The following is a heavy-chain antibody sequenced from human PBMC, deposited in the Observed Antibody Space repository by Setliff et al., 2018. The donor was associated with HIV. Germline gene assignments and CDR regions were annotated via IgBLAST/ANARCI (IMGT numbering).Heavy chain of an antibody. J-gene: IGHJ6*03. D-gene: IGHD1-7*01. CDR2: ISSSSTYI. CDR1: GGSISSSS. CDR3: TRDYAFDWNSVMDV. V-gene: IGHV3-21*01. Sequence: ETLSLTCTVSGGSISSSSYYWGWIRQAPGKGLEWVSSISSSSTYIYYADSVKGRFTISRDNAKSSLYLQMNSLRADDTAVYYCTRDYAFDWNSVMDVWGKGTTVTVSS.